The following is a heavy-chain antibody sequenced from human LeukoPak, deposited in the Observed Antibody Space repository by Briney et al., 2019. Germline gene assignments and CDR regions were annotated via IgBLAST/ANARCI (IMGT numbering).Heavy chain of an antibody. D-gene: IGHD5-18*01. CDR3: AAGNVDTAFFFDY. CDR2: FDPDDGET. CDR1: GSTLTKLS. V-gene: IGHV1-24*01. Sequence: ASVKVSCKVSGSTLTKLSMHWVRQAPGQGLQWMGGFDPDDGETIYAPKFKGGVTLTEDTSTDTAYMELRSLRSEDTALYYCAAGNVDTAFFFDYWGRGTLVTVSS. J-gene: IGHJ4*02.